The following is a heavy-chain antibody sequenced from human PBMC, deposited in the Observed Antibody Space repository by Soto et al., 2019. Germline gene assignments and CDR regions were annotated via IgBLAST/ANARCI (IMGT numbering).Heavy chain of an antibody. CDR2: ISAYNGHT. CDR1: GYTFTNYK. J-gene: IGHJ3*02. Sequence: QVQLVQSGAEVKKPGASVKVSCKASGYTFTNYKITWVRKAPGQGLEWMGWISAYNGHTNYAQKFQGRVTMTTGTSTSAAYMELRSLRYDDTAVYYCARTTVTSPSDAFDIWGQGTMVTVSS. V-gene: IGHV1-18*01. CDR3: ARTTVTSPSDAFDI. D-gene: IGHD4-17*01.